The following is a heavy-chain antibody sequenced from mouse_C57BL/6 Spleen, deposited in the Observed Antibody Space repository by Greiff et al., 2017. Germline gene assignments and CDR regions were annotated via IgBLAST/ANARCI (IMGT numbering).Heavy chain of an antibody. J-gene: IGHJ1*03. V-gene: IGHV1-69*01. Sequence: QVQLQQPGAELVMPGASVKLSCKASGYTFTSYWMHWVKQRPGQGLEWIGEIHPSDSYTNYNQKFKGKSTLTVDKSSSTAYMQLSSLTSEDSAVYYCGRYYGSSYGGYFDVWGTGTTVTVSS. CDR1: GYTFTSYW. CDR3: GRYYGSSYGGYFDV. CDR2: IHPSDSYT. D-gene: IGHD1-1*01.